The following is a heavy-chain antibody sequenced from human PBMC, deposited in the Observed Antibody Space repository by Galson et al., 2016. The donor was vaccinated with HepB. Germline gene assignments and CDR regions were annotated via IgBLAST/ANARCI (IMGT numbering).Heavy chain of an antibody. D-gene: IGHD6-6*01. Sequence: SLRLSCAASGFTFNSHVMYWVRQAPGKGLEWVAVISYDGSNRYYGDSVKGRFTISRDNLKSTLFLQMNSLRAEDTAVYYCARDRIPTRRRNFNSHNNYYGLDVWGQGTMVTVSS. V-gene: IGHV3-30*04. CDR1: GFTFNSHV. J-gene: IGHJ6*02. CDR2: ISYDGSNR. CDR3: ARDRIPTRRRNFNSHNNYYGLDV.